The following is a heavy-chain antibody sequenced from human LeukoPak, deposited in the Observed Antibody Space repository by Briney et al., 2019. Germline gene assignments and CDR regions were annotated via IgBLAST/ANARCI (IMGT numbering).Heavy chain of an antibody. CDR1: GYAFTSYA. D-gene: IGHD3-10*01. V-gene: IGHV1-3*01. Sequence: ASVKVSCKASGYAFTSYAMHWVRQAPGQRLEWMGWINAGNGNTKYSQKFQGRVTITRDTSASTAYMELSSLRSEDTAVYYCARGVYHYYGSGRVAFDIWGQGTMVTVSS. J-gene: IGHJ3*02. CDR2: INAGNGNT. CDR3: ARGVYHYYGSGRVAFDI.